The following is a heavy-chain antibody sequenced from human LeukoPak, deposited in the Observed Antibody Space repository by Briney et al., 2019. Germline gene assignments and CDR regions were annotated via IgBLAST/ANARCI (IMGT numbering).Heavy chain of an antibody. CDR3: TTDLSGSYYLIDY. D-gene: IGHD1-26*01. CDR2: IKSKTDGGTT. Sequence: PGGSLRLSCAASGFTFVNACMSWVRQGPGKGLEWVGRIKSKTDGGTTDYAAPVKGRFTISRDDSKNTLYLQMNSLKTEDTAVYTSTTDLSGSYYLIDYWGQGTLVTASS. J-gene: IGHJ4*02. V-gene: IGHV3-15*01. CDR1: GFTFVNAC.